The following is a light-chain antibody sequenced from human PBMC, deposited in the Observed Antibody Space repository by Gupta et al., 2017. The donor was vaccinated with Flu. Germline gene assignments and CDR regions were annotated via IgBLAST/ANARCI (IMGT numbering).Light chain of an antibody. V-gene: IGLV2-18*01. CDR2: EVS. CDR3: SLYTSSSTLV. Sequence: QSALTQPPSVSGSPGQSVTISCTGTSSDVGSYNRVSWYQQPPGTAPTLMIYEVSNRPSGVPDRFSGSKSGNTASLTISGRQAEDEADYYCSLYTSSSTLVFGGGTKLTVL. J-gene: IGLJ2*01. CDR1: SSDVGSYNR.